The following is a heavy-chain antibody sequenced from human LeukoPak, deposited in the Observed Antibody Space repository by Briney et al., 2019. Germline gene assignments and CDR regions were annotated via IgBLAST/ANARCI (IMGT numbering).Heavy chain of an antibody. D-gene: IGHD6-19*01. CDR2: INHSGST. J-gene: IGHJ4*02. CDR3: ARGSSKFPPVAGKPVDY. V-gene: IGHV4-34*01. CDR1: GGSFSGYY. Sequence: SETLSLTCGVYGGSFSGYYCSWIRRPPGKGREGIAQINHSGSTNYNTCLKSRVTQSVDPSKNQFALKLSSVTAAVTAVYYCARGSSKFPPVAGKPVDYWGQGTLVTVPS.